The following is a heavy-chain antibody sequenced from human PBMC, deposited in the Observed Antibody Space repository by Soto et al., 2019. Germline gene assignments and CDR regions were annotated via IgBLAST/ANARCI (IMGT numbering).Heavy chain of an antibody. V-gene: IGHV3-33*01. Sequence: PGGSLRLSCAESGFTFSNYGFHWVRQPPGKGLEWVAVIWYDGSKDNYADSVKGRFTISRDRSKSTIYLQMNTLRAEDTAVYFCARDADTKSLFSQFDYWGSGTVVTV. CDR2: IWYDGSKD. CDR3: ARDADTKSLFSQFDY. D-gene: IGHD2-21*01. J-gene: IGHJ4*02. CDR1: GFTFSNYG.